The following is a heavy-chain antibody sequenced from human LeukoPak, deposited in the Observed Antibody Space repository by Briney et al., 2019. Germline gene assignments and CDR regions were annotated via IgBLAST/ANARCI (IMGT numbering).Heavy chain of an antibody. Sequence: SQTLSLTCAISGDSVSSNSAAWNWIRQSPSRGLEWLGRTYYRSKWYNDYAVSVKSRITINPDTSKNQFSLQLNSVTPEDTAVYYCARDVITRYDSSGYSSYYYYYMDVWGKGTTVTISS. V-gene: IGHV6-1*01. CDR2: TYYRSKWYN. D-gene: IGHD3-22*01. CDR1: GDSVSSNSAA. J-gene: IGHJ6*03. CDR3: ARDVITRYDSSGYSSYYYYYMDV.